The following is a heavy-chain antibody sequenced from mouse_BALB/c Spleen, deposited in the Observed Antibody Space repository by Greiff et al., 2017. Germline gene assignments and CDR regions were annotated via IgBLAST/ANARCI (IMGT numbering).Heavy chain of an antibody. CDR1: GYTFTSYW. Sequence: VQLQQSGAELARPGASVKLSCKASGYTFTSYWMQWVKQRPGQGLEWIGAIYPGDGDTRYTQKFKGKATLTADKSSSTAYMQLSSLASEDSAVYYCARSALGWYFDVWGAGTTVTVSS. J-gene: IGHJ1*01. CDR2: IYPGDGDT. D-gene: IGHD4-1*01. CDR3: ARSALGWYFDV. V-gene: IGHV1-87*01.